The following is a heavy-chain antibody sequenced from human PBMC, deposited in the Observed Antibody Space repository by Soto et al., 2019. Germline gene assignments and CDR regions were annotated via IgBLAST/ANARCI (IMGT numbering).Heavy chain of an antibody. CDR1: GFMFNDYA. CDR3: SRGAYYPQSSGLHADY. D-gene: IGHD3-22*01. CDR2: ISSDGNHQ. J-gene: IGHJ4*02. Sequence: PGGSLRLSCATSGFMFNDYAVYWVRHAPGQGLEWVAMISSDGNHQFYVDNVRGRFTVSRDNSKNTLNLQMNSLRPEDTAVYYCSRGAYYPQSSGLHADYWGPGTVVTVSS. V-gene: IGHV3-30*03.